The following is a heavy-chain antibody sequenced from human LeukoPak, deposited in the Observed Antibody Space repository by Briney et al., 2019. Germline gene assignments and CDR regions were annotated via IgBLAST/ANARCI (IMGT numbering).Heavy chain of an antibody. CDR3: ARSTAMVYYFDY. V-gene: IGHV1-18*01. CDR1: GYTFTSYC. D-gene: IGHD5-18*01. CDR2: ISAYNGNT. J-gene: IGHJ4*02. Sequence: ASVTVSCKASGYTFTSYCICWVRQAPGQGLEWMGWISAYNGNTNYAQKLQGRVTMTTDTSTSTAYMELRSLRSDDTAVYYCARSTAMVYYFDYWGQGTLVTVSS.